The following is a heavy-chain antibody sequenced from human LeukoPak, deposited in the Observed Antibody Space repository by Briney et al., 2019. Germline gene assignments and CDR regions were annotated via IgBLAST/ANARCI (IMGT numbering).Heavy chain of an antibody. Sequence: PGGSLRLSCAASGFIFSSYGMHWVRQAPGKGLEWVAFIRYDGSNTYYADSVKGRFTISRDNSKNTLYLQMNSLRGGDTAVYYCAKDWSNQGNYYTWTSGAKGPRSPSP. J-gene: IGHJ6*03. V-gene: IGHV3-30*02. CDR3: AKDWSNQGNYYTWTS. CDR2: IRYDGSNT. CDR1: GFIFSSYG. D-gene: IGHD3-3*01.